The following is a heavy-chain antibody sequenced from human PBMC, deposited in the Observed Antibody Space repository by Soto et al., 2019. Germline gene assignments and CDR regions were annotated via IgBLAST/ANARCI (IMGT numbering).Heavy chain of an antibody. D-gene: IGHD2-15*01. V-gene: IGHV3-21*01. CDR2: ISSSSSYI. J-gene: IGHJ4*02. Sequence: GGSLRLSCAASGFTFSSYSMNWVRQAPGKGLEWVSSISSSSSYIYYADSVKGRFTISRENAKNSLYLQMNSLRAEDTAVYYCARDGFLYCSGGSCSEGFDYWGQGTLVTVSS. CDR3: ARDGFLYCSGGSCSEGFDY. CDR1: GFTFSSYS.